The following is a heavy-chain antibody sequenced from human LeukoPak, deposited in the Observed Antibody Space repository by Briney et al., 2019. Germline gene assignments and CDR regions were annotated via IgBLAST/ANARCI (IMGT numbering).Heavy chain of an antibody. Sequence: SVKVSCKASGFTFSTSAVHWVRQARGQRLEWIGWIVVGSGYIKFAQSFQERVTFSRDMSTSTAYMELSSLRSEDTAVYYCAADLLPTDPYNWFDPWGQGSLVTVSS. D-gene: IGHD2-2*01. V-gene: IGHV1-58*01. CDR3: AADLLPTDPYNWFDP. CDR2: IVVGSGYI. J-gene: IGHJ5*02. CDR1: GFTFSTSA.